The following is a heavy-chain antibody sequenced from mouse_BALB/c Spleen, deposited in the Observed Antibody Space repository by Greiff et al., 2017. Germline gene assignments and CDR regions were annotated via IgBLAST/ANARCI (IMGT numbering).Heavy chain of an antibody. Sequence: VQLQQSGPGLVQPSQSLSITCTVSGFSLTSYGVHWVRQSPGKGLEWLGVIWSVGSTDYNAAFISRLSISKDNSKSQVFFKMNSLQANDTAIYYCARVRFNYAMDYWGQGTSVTVSS. V-gene: IGHV2-2*02. CDR1: GFSLTSYG. CDR3: ARVRFNYAMDY. J-gene: IGHJ4*01. CDR2: IWSVGST.